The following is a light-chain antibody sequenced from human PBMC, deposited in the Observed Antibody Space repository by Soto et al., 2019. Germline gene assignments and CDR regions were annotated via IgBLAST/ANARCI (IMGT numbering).Light chain of an antibody. CDR1: SSDVGGYNY. V-gene: IGLV2-14*01. CDR2: DVS. J-gene: IGLJ1*01. CDR3: SSYTSSSTLL. Sequence: QSVLTQPASVSGSPGQSITISCTGTSSDVGGYNYVSWYQQHPGKAPKLMIYDVSNRPSGVSNRFSGSKSGNTASLTISGLQAEDEADYYRSSYTSSSTLLFGTGTQVTVL.